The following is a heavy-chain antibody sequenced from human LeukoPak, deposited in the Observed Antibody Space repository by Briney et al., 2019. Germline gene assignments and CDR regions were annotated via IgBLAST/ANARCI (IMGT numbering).Heavy chain of an antibody. D-gene: IGHD6-6*01. V-gene: IGHV1-8*01. Sequence: ASVKVSCKASGYTFTSDDINWVRQATGQGLEWMGWMNPNSGNTGYAQKFQGRVTMTRNTSISTAYMELSSLRPEDTAVYYCARGTGVLSLYSSSVVDYWGQGTLVTVSS. CDR1: GYTFTSDD. CDR3: ARGTGVLSLYSSSVVDY. CDR2: MNPNSGNT. J-gene: IGHJ4*02.